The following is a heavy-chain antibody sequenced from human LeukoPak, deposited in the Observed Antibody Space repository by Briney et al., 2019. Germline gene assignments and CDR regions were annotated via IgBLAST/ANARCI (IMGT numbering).Heavy chain of an antibody. CDR3: ARGDSDYGDY. CDR1: GGSISSYY. V-gene: IGHV4-59*01. D-gene: IGHD3-10*01. Sequence: KPSETLSLTCTVSGGSISSYYWSWIRQPPGKGLEWIGYIYYSGSTNCNPSLKSRVTISVDTSKNQFSLKLSSVTAADTAVYYCARGDSDYGDYWGQGTLVTVSS. J-gene: IGHJ4*02. CDR2: IYYSGST.